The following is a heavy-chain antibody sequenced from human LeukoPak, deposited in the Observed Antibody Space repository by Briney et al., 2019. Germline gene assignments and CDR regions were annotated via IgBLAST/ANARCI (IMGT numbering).Heavy chain of an antibody. V-gene: IGHV3-7*01. J-gene: IGHJ4*02. D-gene: IGHD1-26*01. CDR2: IKQDGSEK. Sequence: PGGSLRLSCAASGFTLSSDWMSSVREAPGKGLGWGANIKQDGSEKYYVDSVKGRFTISRDNAKNSLYLQMNSLRAEDTAVYYCARAYSGTYRAGDYWGQGTLVTVSS. CDR3: ARAYSGTYRAGDY. CDR1: GFTLSSDW.